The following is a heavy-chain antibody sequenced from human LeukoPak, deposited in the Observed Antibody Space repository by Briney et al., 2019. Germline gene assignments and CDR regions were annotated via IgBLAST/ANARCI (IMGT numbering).Heavy chain of an antibody. V-gene: IGHV1-18*01. CDR2: ISAYNGNT. CDR1: GYTFTSYG. Sequence: ASVNVSCKASGYTFTSYGISWVRQAPGQGLEWMGWISAYNGNTNYAQKLQGRVTMTTDTSTSTAYMELRSLRSDDTAVYYCASSFLAYCGGDCYDAFDIWGQGTMVTVSS. J-gene: IGHJ3*02. CDR3: ASSFLAYCGGDCYDAFDI. D-gene: IGHD2-21*01.